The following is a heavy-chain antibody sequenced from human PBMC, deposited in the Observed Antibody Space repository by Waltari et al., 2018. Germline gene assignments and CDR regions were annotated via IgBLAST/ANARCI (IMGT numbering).Heavy chain of an antibody. J-gene: IGHJ5*02. V-gene: IGHV4-39*07. CDR1: ADSVSRTSYS. Sequence: QLRLQESGPGLVKPSETLSLTCTVSADSVSRTSYSWCGIRQPPGKGLEWIGTINHRGSSFQNPSLKSRVAMSVDTSKSQVFLNLSSVTAADTAFYFCARAPEYGDLNWFDPWGQGTLVIVSS. CDR2: INHRGSS. D-gene: IGHD4-17*01. CDR3: ARAPEYGDLNWFDP.